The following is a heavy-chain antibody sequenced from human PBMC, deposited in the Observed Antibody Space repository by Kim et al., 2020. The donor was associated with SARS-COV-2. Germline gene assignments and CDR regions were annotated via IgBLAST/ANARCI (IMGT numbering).Heavy chain of an antibody. Sequence: GGSLRLSCAASGFTFSSYWMSWVRQAPGKGLEWVANIKQDGSEKYYVDSVKGRFTISRDNAKNSLYLQMNSLRAEDTAVYYCARFFSPGYSSSWYAYYYDSSGYYYPWDYWGQRALVTVSS. J-gene: IGHJ4*02. CDR1: GFTFSSYW. V-gene: IGHV3-7*02. CDR2: IKQDGSEK. D-gene: IGHD3-22*01. CDR3: ARFFSPGYSSSWYAYYYDSSGYYYPWDY.